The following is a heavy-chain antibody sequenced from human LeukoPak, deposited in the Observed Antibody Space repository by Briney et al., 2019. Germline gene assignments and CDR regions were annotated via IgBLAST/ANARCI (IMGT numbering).Heavy chain of an antibody. CDR2: INHSGTT. CDR3: SRYDF. V-gene: IGHV4-34*01. D-gene: IGHD3-3*01. Sequence: SESLSLTCAVYGGSFSGYYWSWIRQPPGKGLEWIGGINHSGTTNYNPSLKSRVTMSVDTSKNQFSLKLSSLTAADTAVYYCSRYDFWGQGTLVTVSS. CDR1: GGSFSGYY. J-gene: IGHJ4*02.